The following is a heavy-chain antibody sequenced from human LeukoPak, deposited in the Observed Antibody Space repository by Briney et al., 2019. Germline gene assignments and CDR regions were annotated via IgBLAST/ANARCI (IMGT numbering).Heavy chain of an antibody. J-gene: IGHJ4*02. CDR1: GYTFTNYV. Sequence: GASVKVSCKASGYTFTNYVIHWVRRAPGQRPEWMGWINVGSGDTKYSQKFQGRVTIASDTSTSTAYMELSSLRSEDTAVYYCARWAGKQWLDYWGQGTLVTVSS. CDR2: INVGSGDT. V-gene: IGHV1-3*01. D-gene: IGHD6-19*01. CDR3: ARWAGKQWLDY.